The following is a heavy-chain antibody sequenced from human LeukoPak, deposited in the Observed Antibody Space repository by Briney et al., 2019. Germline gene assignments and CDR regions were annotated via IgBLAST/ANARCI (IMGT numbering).Heavy chain of an antibody. CDR1: GDSVSSNSAA. Sequence: SQTLSLTCAISGDSVSSNSAAWNWIRQSPSRGLEWLGRTYYRSKWSHDYAVSVKSRITINPETSKNQFSMQLNSVTPEDTAVYYCARDSADNDGYYYGVDYWGQGTLVTVSS. V-gene: IGHV6-1*01. J-gene: IGHJ4*02. D-gene: IGHD3-22*01. CDR3: ARDSADNDGYYYGVDY. CDR2: TYYRSKWSH.